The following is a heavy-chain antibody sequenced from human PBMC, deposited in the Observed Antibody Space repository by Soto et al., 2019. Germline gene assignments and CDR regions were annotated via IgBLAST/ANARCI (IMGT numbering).Heavy chain of an antibody. J-gene: IGHJ5*02. CDR1: GYSISSGCY. CDR2: IYHGGST. D-gene: IGHD3-22*01. Sequence: PSETLSLTCAVSGYSISSGCYWGFLRQPPGKGLECIGSIYHGGSTYYNPSLNSRVTLSIDMTNNHVSLILNSVTAADTAVYYCARVGPWVPYYYDSSPYTFENWFDPWGQGTLVTVSS. CDR3: ARVGPWVPYYYDSSPYTFENWFDP. V-gene: IGHV4-38-2*01.